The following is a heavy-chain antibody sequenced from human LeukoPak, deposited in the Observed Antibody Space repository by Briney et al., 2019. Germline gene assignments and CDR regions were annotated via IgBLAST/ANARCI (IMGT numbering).Heavy chain of an antibody. CDR2: IRSKANSYAT. CDR3: TRDLSSSSANFDY. J-gene: IGHJ4*02. Sequence: PGGSLRLSCAASGFTFSGSAMHWVRQASGKGLEWVGRIRSKANSYATAYAASVKGRFTISRDDSKNTAYLQMNSLKTEDTAVYYCTRDLSSSSANFDYWGQGTLVTVSS. D-gene: IGHD6-13*01. CDR1: GFTFSGSA. V-gene: IGHV3-73*01.